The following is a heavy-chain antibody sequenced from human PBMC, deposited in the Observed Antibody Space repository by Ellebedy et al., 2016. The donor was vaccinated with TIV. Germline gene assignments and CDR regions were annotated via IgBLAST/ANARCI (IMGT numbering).Heavy chain of an antibody. V-gene: IGHV1-69*04. Sequence: ASVKVSCKASGYTFTSYAISWVRQAPGQGLEWMGRIIPILGIANYAQKFQGRVTITADKSTSTAYMELSSLRSEDTAVYYCARGGDGYNFPDYWGQGTLVTVSS. D-gene: IGHD5-24*01. J-gene: IGHJ4*02. CDR1: GYTFTSYA. CDR3: ARGGDGYNFPDY. CDR2: IIPILGIA.